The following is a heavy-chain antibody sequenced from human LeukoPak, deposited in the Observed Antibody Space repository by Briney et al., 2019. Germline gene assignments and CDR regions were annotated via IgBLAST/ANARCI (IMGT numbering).Heavy chain of an antibody. J-gene: IGHJ4*02. CDR1: GGSISSSSYY. D-gene: IGHD6-13*01. CDR3: ASTQTAAGSC. CDR2: IYYSGST. V-gene: IGHV4-39*01. Sequence: SETLSLTCTVSGGSISSSSYYWGWIRQPPGKGLEWIGSIYYSGSTYYNPSLKSRVTISVDTSKDQFSLKLSSVTAADTAVYYCASTQTAAGSCRGQGTLVTVSS.